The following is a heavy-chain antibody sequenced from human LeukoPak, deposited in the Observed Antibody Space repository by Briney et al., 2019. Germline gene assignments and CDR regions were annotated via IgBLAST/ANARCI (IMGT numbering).Heavy chain of an antibody. V-gene: IGHV1-2*02. Sequence: ASVKVSCKGSGYTFTGYYMHWVRQAPGQGLEWMGWINPNSGGTNYAQNFQGRVTMTRDTSISTAYMELSRLRSDDTAVYYCARVALIAAGDYYYYMDVWGKGTTVTVSS. CDR3: ARVALIAAGDYYYYMDV. J-gene: IGHJ6*03. CDR2: INPNSGGT. CDR1: GYTFTGYY. D-gene: IGHD6-13*01.